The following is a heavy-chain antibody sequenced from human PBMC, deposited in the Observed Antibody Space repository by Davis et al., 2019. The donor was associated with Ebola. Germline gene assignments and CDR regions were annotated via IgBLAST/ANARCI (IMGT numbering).Heavy chain of an antibody. V-gene: IGHV3-66*01. Sequence: PGGSLRLSCAASGFTVSSNYMSWVRQAPGKGLEWVSVIYSGGSTYYADSVKGRFTISRDNSKNTLYLQMNSLRAEDTAVYYCARVGGYCSSTSCYRGYYYGMDVWGQGTTVTVSS. D-gene: IGHD2-2*01. CDR3: ARVGGYCSSTSCYRGYYYGMDV. J-gene: IGHJ6*02. CDR2: IYSGGST. CDR1: GFTVSSNY.